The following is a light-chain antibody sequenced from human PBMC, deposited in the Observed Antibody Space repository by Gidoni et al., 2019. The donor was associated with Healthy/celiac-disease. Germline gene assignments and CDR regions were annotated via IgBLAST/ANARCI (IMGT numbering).Light chain of an antibody. V-gene: IGKV1-39*01. CDR2: AAS. CDR3: QQSYRTPPT. CDR1: QSISSY. Sequence: DIQMTQSPSSLSASVGDRVTITCRASQSISSYLNWYQQKPGKAPKRLIYAASSLQSGVPSRFSGSGSGTDFTLTISSLQPEDFATYYCQQSYRTPPTFGQGTKVEIK. J-gene: IGKJ1*01.